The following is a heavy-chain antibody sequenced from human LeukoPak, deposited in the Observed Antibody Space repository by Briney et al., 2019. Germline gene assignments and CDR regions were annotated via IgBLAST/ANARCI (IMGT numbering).Heavy chain of an antibody. D-gene: IGHD3-22*01. CDR3: ARDSRGYPY. V-gene: IGHV3-7*05. Sequence: GGSLRLSCAASGLTLSNYWMAWVRQAPGKGLEWVANINRGGCEKHYVDSVKGRFTISRDNAKNSLYLEMNSLRAEDMGVYYCARDSRGYPYWGQGTLVTSST. CDR2: INRGGCEK. CDR1: GLTLSNYW. J-gene: IGHJ4*02.